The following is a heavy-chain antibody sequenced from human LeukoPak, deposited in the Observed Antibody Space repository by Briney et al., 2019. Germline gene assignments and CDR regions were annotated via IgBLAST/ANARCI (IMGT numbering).Heavy chain of an antibody. V-gene: IGHV1-69*05. D-gene: IGHD3-22*01. CDR1: GYTFTGYY. CDR3: ARVYYYDSSGYGI. Sequence: SVKVSCKASGYTFTGYYMHWVRQAPGQGLEWMGRIIPIFGTANYAQKFQGRVTITTDESTSTAYMELSSLRSEDTAVYYCARVYYYDSSGYGIWGQGTLVTVSS. J-gene: IGHJ4*02. CDR2: IIPIFGTA.